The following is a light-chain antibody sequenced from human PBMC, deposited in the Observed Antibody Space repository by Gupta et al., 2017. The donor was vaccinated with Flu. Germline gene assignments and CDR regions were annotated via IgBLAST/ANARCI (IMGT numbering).Light chain of an antibody. CDR2: EII. CDR1: SSDVGAYNY. V-gene: IGLV2-14*01. J-gene: IGLJ1*01. Sequence: ALTQHASVSGSPGQSITISCTGTSSDVGAYNYVSWHQQHPGKAPKLIIYEIINRPPGVSGRFSGSKSGDTASLTISGLQAEDEADYYCCSYTSSSTYVFGTGTRVTVL. CDR3: CSYTSSSTYV.